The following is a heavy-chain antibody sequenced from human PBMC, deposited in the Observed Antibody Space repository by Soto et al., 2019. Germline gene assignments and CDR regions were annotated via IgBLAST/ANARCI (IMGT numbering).Heavy chain of an antibody. CDR2: IYYSGST. V-gene: IGHV4-61*01. J-gene: IGHJ5*02. CDR3: ARAYDSSGYYPPHNWFDP. Sequence: SEPLSLPCTVSVGSFSSCSYYWSWILHPPATVLEWIGYIYYSGSTNYNPSLKSRVTISVDTSKNQFSLKLSSVTAADTAVYYCARAYDSSGYYPPHNWFDPWGQGTLVTVSS. CDR1: VGSFSSCSYY. D-gene: IGHD3-22*01.